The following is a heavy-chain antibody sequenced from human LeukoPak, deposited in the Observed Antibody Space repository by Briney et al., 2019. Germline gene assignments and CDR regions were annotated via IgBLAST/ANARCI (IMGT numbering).Heavy chain of an antibody. CDR2: ISGSGGST. J-gene: IGHJ4*02. CDR3: ADFMTTVTTFDY. D-gene: IGHD4-17*01. CDR1: GFTFSSYG. V-gene: IGHV3-23*01. Sequence: GGSLRLSCAASGFTFSSYGMHWVRQAPGKGLEWVSAISGSGGSTYYADSVKGRFTISRDNSKNTLYLQMNSLRAEDTAVYYCADFMTTVTTFDYWGQGTLVTVSS.